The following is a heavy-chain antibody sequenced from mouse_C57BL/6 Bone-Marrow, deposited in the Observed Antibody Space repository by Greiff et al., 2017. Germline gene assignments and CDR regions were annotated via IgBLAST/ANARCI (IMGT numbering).Heavy chain of an antibody. D-gene: IGHD2-3*01. CDR2: ISNLAYSI. CDR3: ARQNDHYYFDY. CDR1: GFTFSDYG. Sequence: EVKVVESGGGLVQPGGSLKLSCAASGFTFSDYGMAWVRQAPRKGPEWVAFISNLAYSIYYADTVTGRFTISRANAKNTLCLEMSSLRSEDTAMYYCARQNDHYYFDYWGQGTTRTVSS. J-gene: IGHJ2*01. V-gene: IGHV5-15*01.